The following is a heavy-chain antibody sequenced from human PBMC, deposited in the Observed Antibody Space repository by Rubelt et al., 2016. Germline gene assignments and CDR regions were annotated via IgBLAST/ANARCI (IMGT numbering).Heavy chain of an antibody. J-gene: IGHJ4*02. V-gene: IGHV3-23*01. D-gene: IGHD1-1*01. CDR3: AKVWWAQLGFDY. Sequence: EVQLLESGGGLVQPGGSLRLSCAASGFTFNIYAMSWVRQAPGKGLEWVSGISGSGGSTYYADSVKGRFTISRGNAVNTLHLQMNSRRAEDTAVYYCAKVWWAQLGFDYWGQGALVTVSS. CDR2: ISGSGGST. CDR1: GFTFNIYA.